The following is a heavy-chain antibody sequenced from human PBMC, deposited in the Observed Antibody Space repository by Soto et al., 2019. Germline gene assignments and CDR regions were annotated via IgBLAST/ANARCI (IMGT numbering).Heavy chain of an antibody. CDR2: IYSSGDT. Sequence: QVQLQESGPGLVKPSGTLSLMCTVSSDSVSSFYWTWIRQPAGKGLEWIGRIYSSGDTNYNPSLKSRVTLSVDMLKNQFSLKMTSVTAADTAVYYCARASRCQSAYECFAWLDQWGQGTLVTVSS. V-gene: IGHV4-4*07. D-gene: IGHD2-8*01. CDR1: SDSVSSFY. J-gene: IGHJ4*02. CDR3: ARASRCQSAYECFAWLDQ.